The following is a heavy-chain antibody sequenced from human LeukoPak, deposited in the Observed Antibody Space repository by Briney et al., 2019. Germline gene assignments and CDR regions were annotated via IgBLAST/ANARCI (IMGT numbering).Heavy chain of an antibody. J-gene: IGHJ4*02. CDR2: ISYDGSNK. CDR3: ARGRIRYFDWLFSTFDY. D-gene: IGHD3-9*01. V-gene: IGHV3-30-3*01. CDR1: GFTFSSYA. Sequence: GGSLRLSCAASGFTFSSYAMHWVRQAPGKGLEWVAVISYDGSNKYYADSVKGRFTISRDNSKNTLYLQMNSLRAEDTAVYYCARGRIRYFDWLFSTFDYWGQGTLVTVSS.